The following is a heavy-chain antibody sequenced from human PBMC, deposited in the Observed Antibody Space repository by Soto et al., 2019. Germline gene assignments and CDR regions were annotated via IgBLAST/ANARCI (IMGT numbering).Heavy chain of an antibody. Sequence: GGSLRLSCAASGFTFSSYAMSWVRQAPGKGLEWVSAISGSGGSTYYGDSEKGRFTITRDNSKNTLYLQMNSLRAEDTAVYYCAKTEAVIAARHDYWGQGTLVTVSS. D-gene: IGHD6-6*01. CDR1: GFTFSSYA. CDR3: AKTEAVIAARHDY. CDR2: ISGSGGST. V-gene: IGHV3-23*01. J-gene: IGHJ4*02.